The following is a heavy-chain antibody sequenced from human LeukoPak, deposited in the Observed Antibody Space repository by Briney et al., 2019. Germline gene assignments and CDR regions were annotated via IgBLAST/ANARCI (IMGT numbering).Heavy chain of an antibody. CDR1: GGSISSYY. D-gene: IGHD3-10*01. CDR3: ARVGVLLWFGEGENWFDP. V-gene: IGHV4-59*01. CDR2: IYYSGST. Sequence: PSETLSLTCTVSGGSISSYYWSWIRQTPGKGLEWIGYIYYSGSTNFNPSLKSRVTISVDTFKNQFSLKMSSVTAADTAVYYCARVGVLLWFGEGENWFDPWGQGTLVTVSS. J-gene: IGHJ5*02.